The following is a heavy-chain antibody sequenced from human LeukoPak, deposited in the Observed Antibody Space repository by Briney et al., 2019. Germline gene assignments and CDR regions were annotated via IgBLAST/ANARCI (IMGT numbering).Heavy chain of an antibody. V-gene: IGHV4-34*01. CDR2: INHSGST. CDR3: VLIVPRITNGS. CDR1: GGSFSGYY. J-gene: IGHJ4*02. D-gene: IGHD2-8*01. Sequence: SETLSLTCAVYGGSFSGYYWSWIRQPPGKGLEWIGEINHSGSTNYNPSLKSRVIISVDTSKNQFSLKLSSVTAADTAVYYCVLIVPRITNGSWGQGTLVTVSS.